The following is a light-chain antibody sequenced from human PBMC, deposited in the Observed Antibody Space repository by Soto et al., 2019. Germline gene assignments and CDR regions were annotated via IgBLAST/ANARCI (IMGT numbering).Light chain of an antibody. CDR2: EVR. CDR3: SAYTARSTLV. J-gene: IGLJ3*02. CDR1: MRDVGAYNL. V-gene: IGLV2-14*01. Sequence: QSVLTQPASASGSAGQSITISCSGTMRDVGAYNLVSWYQQHPGTAPKLIIYEVRNRPSGISSRFSGSRSGNTASPTISGLQSEDEGDYYCSAYTARSTLVFGGGTKVTVL.